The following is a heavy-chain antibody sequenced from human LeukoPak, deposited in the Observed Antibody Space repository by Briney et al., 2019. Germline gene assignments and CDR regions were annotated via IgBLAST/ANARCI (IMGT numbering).Heavy chain of an antibody. J-gene: IGHJ4*02. D-gene: IGHD4/OR15-4a*01. V-gene: IGHV3-23*01. CDR2: INGSGSST. CDR1: GLTFGSYA. Sequence: GGSLRLSCAASGLTFGSYAMSWVRQAPGKGLEGVSLINGSGSSTYYADSVKGRLTISRDNSKNTLYLHMNSLRAEDTAIYYCAKDRDYRDLLTPLLDCWGQGTLVTVSS. CDR3: AKDRDYRDLLTPLLDC.